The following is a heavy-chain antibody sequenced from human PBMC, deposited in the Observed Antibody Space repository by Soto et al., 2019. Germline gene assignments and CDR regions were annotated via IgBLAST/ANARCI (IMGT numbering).Heavy chain of an antibody. Sequence: QVQLVESGGGVVQPGRSLRLSCAASGFTFSSSGMHWVRQAPGKGLEWVAVISHDGSNKYFADSVKGRFTISRDNAQNTLYLQMNSLRAEDTAVYYCAKHLVEVAGYLHGMDVGGQGTTVTVSS. CDR1: GFTFSSSG. J-gene: IGHJ6*02. D-gene: IGHD6-19*01. V-gene: IGHV3-30*18. CDR2: ISHDGSNK. CDR3: AKHLVEVAGYLHGMDV.